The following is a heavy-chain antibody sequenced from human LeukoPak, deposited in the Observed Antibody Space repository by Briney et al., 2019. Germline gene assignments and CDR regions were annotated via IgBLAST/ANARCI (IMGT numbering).Heavy chain of an antibody. CDR1: GYSISSGCY. V-gene: IGHV4-38-2*02. D-gene: IGHD1-26*01. Sequence: SETLSLTCTVSGYSISSGCYWGWIRQPPGKGLEWTGSNYHSGSTYYNPSLKGRVTISVDTSKNQFSLKLSSVTAADTAVYYCARIGRVGFDYWGQGTLVTVSS. J-gene: IGHJ4*02. CDR2: NYHSGST. CDR3: ARIGRVGFDY.